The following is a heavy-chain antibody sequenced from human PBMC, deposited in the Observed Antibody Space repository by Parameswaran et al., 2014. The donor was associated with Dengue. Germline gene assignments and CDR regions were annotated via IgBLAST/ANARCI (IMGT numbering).Heavy chain of an antibody. D-gene: IGHD3-9*01. J-gene: IGHJ4*02. Sequence: ASETLSLTCTVSGGSVSTSHYYWGWIRQPPGKGLEWIGSLYYDGTTNYNPSLNSRVAISVDTPENQFFLKLNSVSAADTAMYFCARQAYDVSTGYYPLIDYWGQGTLVTVSS. CDR1: GGSVSTSHYY. V-gene: IGHV4-39*01. CDR2: LYYDGTT. CDR3: ARQAYDVSTGYYPLIDY.